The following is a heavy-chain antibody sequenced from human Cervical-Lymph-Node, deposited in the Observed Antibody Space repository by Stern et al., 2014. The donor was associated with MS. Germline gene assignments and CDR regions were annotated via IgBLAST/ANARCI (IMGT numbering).Heavy chain of an antibody. CDR1: GGSFSGYY. CDR2: INHSGST. J-gene: IGHJ4*02. V-gene: IGHV4-34*01. CDR3: AGGDYYDSSGYPQVDY. Sequence: QLQLQQWGAGLLKPSETLSLTCAVYGGSFSGYYWSWIRQPPGKGLEWIGEINHSGSTNYNPSLQSRVTISVDTSKNQFSRKLSSVTAADTAVYYCAGGDYYDSSGYPQVDYWGQGTLVTVSS. D-gene: IGHD3-22*01.